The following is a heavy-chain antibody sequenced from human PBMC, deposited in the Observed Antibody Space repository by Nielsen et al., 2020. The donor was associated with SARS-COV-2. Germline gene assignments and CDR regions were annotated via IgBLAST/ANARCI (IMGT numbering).Heavy chain of an antibody. D-gene: IGHD2-8*01. Sequence: PGKGLEWIGEINHSGSTNYNPSLKSRVTISVDTSKNQFSLKLSSVTAADTAVYYCARDSDIVLMVYVPAGLFDYWGQGTLVTVSS. J-gene: IGHJ4*02. CDR2: INHSGST. V-gene: IGHV4-34*01. CDR3: ARDSDIVLMVYVPAGLFDY.